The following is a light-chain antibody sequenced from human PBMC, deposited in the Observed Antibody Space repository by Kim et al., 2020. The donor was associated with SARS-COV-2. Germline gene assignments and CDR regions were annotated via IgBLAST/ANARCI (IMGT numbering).Light chain of an antibody. CDR3: QQYGSSPPT. J-gene: IGKJ1*01. CDR1: QSVSSSY. CDR2: GAS. V-gene: IGKV3-20*01. Sequence: EIALTQSPGTLSLSPGERATLSCRASQSVSSSYLAWYQHKPGQAPRLLMSGASTRATGIPDRFSGSGSGTDFTLTISRLEPEDFAVYYCQQYGSSPPTFGHGTKVDIK.